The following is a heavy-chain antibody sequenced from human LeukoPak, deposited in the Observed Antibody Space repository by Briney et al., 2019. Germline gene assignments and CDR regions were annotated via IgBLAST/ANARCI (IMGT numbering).Heavy chain of an antibody. J-gene: IGHJ4*02. D-gene: IGHD6-13*01. CDR3: ARGLPARVLGYYFDY. V-gene: IGHV4-34*01. CDR2: INHSGST. CDR1: GGSFSGYY. Sequence: SETLSLTCAVYGGSFSGYYWSWIRQPPGKGLEWIGEINHSGSTNYNPSLKSRVTISVDTSKNQFSLKLSSVTAADTAVYYCARGLPARVLGYYFDYWGQGALVTVSS.